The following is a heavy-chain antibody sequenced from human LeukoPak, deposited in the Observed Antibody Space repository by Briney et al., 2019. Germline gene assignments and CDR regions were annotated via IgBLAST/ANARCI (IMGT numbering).Heavy chain of an antibody. CDR2: ISSSGSDI. D-gene: IGHD3-10*01. Sequence: GGSLRLSCAASGFTFRSYGMHSVRQAPGKGLEWHSYISSSGSDIYYADSVKGRFTISRDNAKNSLYLHMNSLGAEETAVYYCAKNRGVLMVRGAYYFDYWAQGTLVSVSS. J-gene: IGHJ4*02. CDR1: GFTFRSYG. V-gene: IGHV3-21*05. CDR3: AKNRGVLMVRGAYYFDY.